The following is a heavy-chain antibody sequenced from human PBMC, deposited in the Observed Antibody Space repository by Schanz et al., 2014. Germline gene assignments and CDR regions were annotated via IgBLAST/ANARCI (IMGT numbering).Heavy chain of an antibody. V-gene: IGHV1-2*02. CDR1: GYTFDNYG. J-gene: IGHJ6*02. CDR3: ASALTTWGGMDV. D-gene: IGHD4-4*01. Sequence: QVQLVQSGSELKKPGASVKVSCKASGYTFDNYGLHWVRQAPGQGLEFMGWINPNSGDTEYGQQFEGRVTLTRDTSISTAYMELSSLRSEDTAVYYCASALTTWGGMDVWGQGTTVTVSS. CDR2: INPNSGDT.